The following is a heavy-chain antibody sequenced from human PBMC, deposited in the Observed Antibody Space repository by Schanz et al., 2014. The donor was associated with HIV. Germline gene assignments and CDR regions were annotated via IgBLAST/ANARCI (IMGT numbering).Heavy chain of an antibody. D-gene: IGHD3-10*01. Sequence: QVQLVESGGGVVQPGRSLRLSCAASEFIFSSYAMHWVRQAPGKGLEWVAAISYDGSNKYYAESVKGRFAISRDNSKNTLYLQMNSLRSEDTAIYYCARDRGRVPTPDAFDVWGQGTVVTVSS. J-gene: IGHJ3*01. V-gene: IGHV3-30*09. CDR2: ISYDGSNK. CDR1: EFIFSSYA. CDR3: ARDRGRVPTPDAFDV.